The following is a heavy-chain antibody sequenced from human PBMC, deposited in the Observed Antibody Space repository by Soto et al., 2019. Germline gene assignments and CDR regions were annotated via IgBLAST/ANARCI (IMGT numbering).Heavy chain of an antibody. CDR2: ISAYNGST. Sequence: ASVKVSCKASDYTFTSYGISWVRQAPGQGLEWMGWISAYNGSTNYAQKLQGRVTMTTDTSTSTAYMELRSLRSDDTAVYYCARDRGTAAAPYGMDVWGQGTTVTVSS. V-gene: IGHV1-18*01. CDR3: ARDRGTAAAPYGMDV. J-gene: IGHJ6*02. CDR1: DYTFTSYG. D-gene: IGHD6-13*01.